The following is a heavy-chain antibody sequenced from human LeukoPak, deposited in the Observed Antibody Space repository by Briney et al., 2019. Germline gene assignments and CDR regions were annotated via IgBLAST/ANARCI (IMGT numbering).Heavy chain of an antibody. CDR3: ARGYSGYSSGWYGSRYYYGMDV. Sequence: PSETLSLTCAVYGGSFSDYYWSWIRQPPGKGLEWIGEINHSGSTNYNPSLKSRVTISVDTSKNQFSLKLSSVTAADTAVYYCARGYSGYSSGWYGSRYYYGMDVWGQGTTVTVSS. D-gene: IGHD6-19*01. CDR1: GGSFSDYY. V-gene: IGHV4-34*01. CDR2: INHSGST. J-gene: IGHJ6*02.